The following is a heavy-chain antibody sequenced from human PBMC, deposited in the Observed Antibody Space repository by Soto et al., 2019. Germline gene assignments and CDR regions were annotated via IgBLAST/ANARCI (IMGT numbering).Heavy chain of an antibody. CDR2: ISGSGAGT. Sequence: GGSLRLSCTASGFTFSTSAMSWVRQAPGRGLEWVSGISGSGAGTYYADSVKGRFTISRDNSKNTLYLQMSGQRAEDAAVYYCAKGPTVFGAVISFDYYYGMYVWGQGTPVTVSS. CDR1: GFTFSTSA. D-gene: IGHD3-3*01. CDR3: AKGPTVFGAVISFDYYYGMYV. V-gene: IGHV3-23*01. J-gene: IGHJ6*02.